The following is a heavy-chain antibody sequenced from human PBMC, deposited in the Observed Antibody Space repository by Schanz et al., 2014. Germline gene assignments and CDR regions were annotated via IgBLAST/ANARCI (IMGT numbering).Heavy chain of an antibody. Sequence: DVQLVESGGGLVQPGRSLRLACDASGFTFHEYAMQWVRQAPGKGLEWVSGISWNSRSIGYAAAVEGRFTISRDNAKGSLDLQMNSPSPEDTALYYCAKDVTTIVVISEGFDVWGQGTAVTVSS. J-gene: IGHJ3*01. CDR3: AKDVTTIVVISEGFDV. CDR1: GFTFHEYA. V-gene: IGHV3-9*01. CDR2: ISWNSRSI. D-gene: IGHD3-22*01.